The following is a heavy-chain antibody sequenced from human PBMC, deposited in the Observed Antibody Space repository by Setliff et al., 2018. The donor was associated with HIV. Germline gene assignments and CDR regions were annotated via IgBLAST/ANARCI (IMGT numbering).Heavy chain of an antibody. V-gene: IGHV3-21*01. CDR1: GFTFSSYS. J-gene: IGHJ4*02. CDR3: AFGTTGTTGGDY. Sequence: GESLKISCAASGFTFSSYSMNWVRQAPGKGLEWVSSISSSSYIYYADSVKGRFTISRDNAKNSLYLQMNSLRAEDTAVYYCAFGTTGTTGGDYWGQGTLVTVSS. CDR2: ISSSSYI. D-gene: IGHD1-1*01.